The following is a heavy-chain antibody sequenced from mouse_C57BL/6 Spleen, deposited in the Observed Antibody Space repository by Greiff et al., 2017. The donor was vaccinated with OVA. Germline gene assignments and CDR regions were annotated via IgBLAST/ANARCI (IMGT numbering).Heavy chain of an antibody. CDR1: GYTFTDYY. D-gene: IGHD2-4*01. J-gene: IGHJ2*01. CDR3: ASLYDYNGFDY. V-gene: IGHV1-75*01. Sequence: QVQLQQSGPELVKPGASVKISCKASGYTFTDYYINWVKQRPGQGLEWIGWIFPGSGSTYYNEKFKGKATLTVYKSSSTSYVLLSSLTSEDSAVYICASLYDYNGFDYWGQGTTLTVSS. CDR2: IFPGSGST.